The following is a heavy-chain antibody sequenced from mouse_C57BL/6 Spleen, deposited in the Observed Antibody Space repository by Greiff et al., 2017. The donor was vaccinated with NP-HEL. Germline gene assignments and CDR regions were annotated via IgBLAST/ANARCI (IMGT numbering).Heavy chain of an antibody. D-gene: IGHD1-1*01. CDR2: IDPSDSET. Sequence: VQLQQSGAELVRPGSSVKLSCKASGYTFTSYWMHWVKQRPIQGLEWIGNIDPSDSETHYNQKFQDKATLTVDKSSSTAYMQLSSLTSEDSAVYYCARMRGYSSYEDYWGQGTTLTDSS. CDR1: GYTFTSYW. J-gene: IGHJ2*01. V-gene: IGHV1-52*01. CDR3: ARMRGYSSYEDY.